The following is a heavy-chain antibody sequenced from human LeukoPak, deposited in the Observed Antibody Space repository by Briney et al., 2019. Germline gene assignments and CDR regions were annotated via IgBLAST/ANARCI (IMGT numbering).Heavy chain of an antibody. J-gene: IGHJ5*02. CDR1: GGSFSGYY. V-gene: IGHV4-34*01. D-gene: IGHD3-22*01. CDR3: ASLPYDSSGYFLS. CDR2: INHSGST. Sequence: PSETLSLTCAVYGGSFSGYYWSWIRQPPGKGLEWIGEINHSGSTNYNPSPKSRVTISVDTSKNQFSLKLSSVTAADTAVYYCASLPYDSSGYFLSWGKGTLVTVSP.